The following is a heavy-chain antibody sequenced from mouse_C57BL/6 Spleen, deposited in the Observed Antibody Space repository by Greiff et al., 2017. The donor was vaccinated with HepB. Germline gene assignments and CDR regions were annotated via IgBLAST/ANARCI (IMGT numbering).Heavy chain of an antibody. CDR2: ISYDGSN. Sequence: EVKLQESGPGLVKPSQSLSLTCSVTGYSITSGYYWNWIRQFPGNKLEWMGYISYDGSNNYNPSLKNRNSITRDTSKNQFFLKLNSVTTEDTATYYLARKEGRGSITTVVAPYYAMDYWGQGTSVTVSS. V-gene: IGHV3-6*01. D-gene: IGHD1-1*01. CDR1: GYSITSGYY. J-gene: IGHJ4*01. CDR3: ARKEGRGSITTVVAPYYAMDY.